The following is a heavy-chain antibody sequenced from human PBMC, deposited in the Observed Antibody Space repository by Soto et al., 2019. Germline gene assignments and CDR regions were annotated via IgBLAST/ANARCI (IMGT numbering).Heavy chain of an antibody. CDR2: IKQDGSEK. D-gene: IGHD2-15*01. Sequence: EVQLVESGGGLVQPGGSLTLSCAASGFTFSSYWMSWVRQAPGKGLEWVANIKQDGSEKYYVDSVKGRFTISRDNAKNSLYLQMNSLRAEDTAVYYCARDPRPRIGPNNWFDPWGQGTLVTVSS. J-gene: IGHJ5*02. CDR3: ARDPRPRIGPNNWFDP. V-gene: IGHV3-7*01. CDR1: GFTFSSYW.